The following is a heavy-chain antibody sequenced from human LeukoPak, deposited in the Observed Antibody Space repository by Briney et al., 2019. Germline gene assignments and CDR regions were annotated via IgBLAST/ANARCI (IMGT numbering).Heavy chain of an antibody. CDR1: GFTFSSYW. V-gene: IGHV3-7*01. CDR3: ARYNWNYYFDY. CDR2: IKQDGSEK. Sequence: GGSLRLSCAASGFTFSSYWMNWVRQAPGKGLEWVANIKQDGSEKYYVDPVKGRFSISRDNAKKSLYLQMNSLRAEDTAVYYCARYNWNYYFDYWGQGTMVTVSS. J-gene: IGHJ4*02. D-gene: IGHD1-7*01.